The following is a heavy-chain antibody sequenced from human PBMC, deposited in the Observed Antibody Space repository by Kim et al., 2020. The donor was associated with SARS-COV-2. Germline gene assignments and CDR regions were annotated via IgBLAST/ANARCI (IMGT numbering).Heavy chain of an antibody. D-gene: IGHD2-15*01. V-gene: IGHV7-4-1*02. CDR3: AAGYCSGGSCYSGGY. CDR1: GYTFTSYA. CDR2: INTNTGNP. J-gene: IGHJ4*02. Sequence: ASVKVSCKASGYTFTSYAMNWVRQAPGQGLEWMGWINTNTGNPTYAQGFTGRFVFSLDTSVSTAYLQISSLKAEDTAVYYCAAGYCSGGSCYSGGYWGQGTLVTVSS.